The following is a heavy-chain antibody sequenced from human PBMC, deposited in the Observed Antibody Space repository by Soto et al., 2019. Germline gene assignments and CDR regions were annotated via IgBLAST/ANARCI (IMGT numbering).Heavy chain of an antibody. CDR2: INPNSGGT. CDR1: GYTFTGYY. Sequence: ASVKVSCKASGYTFTGYYMHWVRQAPGQGLEWMGWINPNSGGTNYAQKFQGWVTMTRDTSISTAYMELSRLRSDDTAVYYCARATESRYYYYGMDVWGQGTTVTVSS. CDR3: ARATESRYYYYGMDV. V-gene: IGHV1-2*04. J-gene: IGHJ6*02.